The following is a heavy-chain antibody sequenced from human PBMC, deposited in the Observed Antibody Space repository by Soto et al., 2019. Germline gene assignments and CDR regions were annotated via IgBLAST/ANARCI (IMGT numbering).Heavy chain of an antibody. CDR1: GYTFTRYG. D-gene: IGHD3-16*01. V-gene: IGHV1-18*01. CDR2: INTYNGNT. J-gene: IGHJ6*02. Sequence: QVQLVQSGAEVKNPGASVKVSCKASGYTFTRYGIGWARQAPGQGLEWMGWINTYNGNTNYAQNVHGRVTLATDPFSSSAYMELRRLRSNDTVMYFCALVDVYVIPSPQDVWGQGTTVIVSS. CDR3: ALVDVYVIPSPQDV.